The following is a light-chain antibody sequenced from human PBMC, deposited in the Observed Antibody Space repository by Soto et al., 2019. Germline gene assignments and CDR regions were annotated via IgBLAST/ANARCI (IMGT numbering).Light chain of an antibody. CDR3: AAWDDSLSGRV. J-gene: IGLJ3*02. CDR1: SSNIGSNY. CDR2: RNN. V-gene: IGLV1-47*01. Sequence: QPVLTQPPSASGTPGQRVTISCSGSSSNIGSNYVYWYQQLPGTAPKLLIYRNNQRPSGVPDRFSGSKSGTSASLAISGLRSEHEADYYCAAWDDSLSGRVFGGGTKLTVL.